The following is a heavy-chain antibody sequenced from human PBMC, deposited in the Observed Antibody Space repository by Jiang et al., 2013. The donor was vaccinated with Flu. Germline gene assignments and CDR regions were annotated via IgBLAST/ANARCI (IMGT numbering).Heavy chain of an antibody. J-gene: IGHJ4*02. CDR1: GYIFNNHY. CDR3: ARASGYDFDY. V-gene: IGHV1-46*02. D-gene: IGHD5-12*01. Sequence: GYIFNNHYMHWVRQAPGQGLEWMGIINPSGGSTSYAQKFQGRVTMTRDTSTSTVYMELSSLRSEDTAVYYCARASGYDFDYWGQGTLVTVSS. CDR2: INPSGGST.